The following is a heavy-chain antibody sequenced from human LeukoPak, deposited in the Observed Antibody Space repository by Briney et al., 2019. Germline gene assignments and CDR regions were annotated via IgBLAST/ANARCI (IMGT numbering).Heavy chain of an antibody. D-gene: IGHD1-26*01. CDR1: GGSISSSSYY. CDR2: IYYSGST. CDR3: ARRRLVGATDY. J-gene: IGHJ4*02. Sequence: PSETLSLTCTVSGGSISSSSYYWGWIRRPPGKGLEWIGSIYYSGSTYYNPSLKSRVTISVDTSKNQFSLKLSSVTAADTAVYYCARRRLVGATDYWGQGTLVTVSS. V-gene: IGHV4-39*01.